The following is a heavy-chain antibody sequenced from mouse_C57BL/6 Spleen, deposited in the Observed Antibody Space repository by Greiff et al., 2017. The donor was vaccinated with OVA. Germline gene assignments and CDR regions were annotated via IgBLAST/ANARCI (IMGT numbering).Heavy chain of an antibody. CDR2: ISSGSSTI. J-gene: IGHJ2*01. CDR1: GFTFSDYG. D-gene: IGHD1-1*01. Sequence: DVMLVESGGGLVKPGGSLKLSCAASGFTFSDYGMHWVRQAPEKGLEWVAYISSGSSTIYYADTVKGRFTISRDNAKNTLFLQMTSLRSEDTAMYYCARGGLTTVVATNFDYWGQGTTLTVSS. V-gene: IGHV5-17*01. CDR3: ARGGLTTVVATNFDY.